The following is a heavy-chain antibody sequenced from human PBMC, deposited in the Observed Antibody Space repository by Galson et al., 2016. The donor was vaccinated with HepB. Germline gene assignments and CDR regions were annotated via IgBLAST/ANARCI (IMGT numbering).Heavy chain of an antibody. Sequence: SLRLSCAASGFTFSHFAISWVRQSSGGGLEWVSSINGVGHNIFYAESVKGRFTISRDTSKNMVSLQMNSLRGDDTAVYYCAKNPHNAAGYHFDFWGQGTLVTVSS. CDR1: GFTFSHFA. D-gene: IGHD3-9*01. J-gene: IGHJ4*02. V-gene: IGHV3-23*01. CDR2: INGVGHNI. CDR3: AKNPHNAAGYHFDF.